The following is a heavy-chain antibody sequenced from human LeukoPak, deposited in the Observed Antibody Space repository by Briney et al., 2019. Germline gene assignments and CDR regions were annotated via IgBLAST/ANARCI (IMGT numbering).Heavy chain of an antibody. CDR3: ARGSGSSRWYDYYYYGMDV. CDR2: IYYSGST. J-gene: IGHJ6*02. V-gene: IGHV4-31*03. Sequence: QTLSLTCTVSGGSISSGGYYWSWIRQHPGKGLEWIGYIYYSGSTYYNPSLKSRVTISVDKSKNPFSLKPSSVTAADTAVYYCARGSGSSRWYDYYYYGMDVWGQGTTVTVSS. CDR1: GGSISSGGYY. D-gene: IGHD6-19*01.